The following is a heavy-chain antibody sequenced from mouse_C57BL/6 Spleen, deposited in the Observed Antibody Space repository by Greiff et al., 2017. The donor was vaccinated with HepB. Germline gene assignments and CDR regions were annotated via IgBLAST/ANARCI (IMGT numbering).Heavy chain of an antibody. Sequence: QVQLQQPGAELVKPGASVKLSCKASGYTFTSYWMQWVKQRPGQGLEWIGEIDPSDSYTNYNQKFKGKAILTVDTSSSTAYMQLSSLTSEDSAVYYCARSKDYGSSWFAYWGQGTLVTVSA. CDR2: IDPSDSYT. CDR1: GYTFTSYW. CDR3: ARSKDYGSSWFAY. D-gene: IGHD1-1*01. J-gene: IGHJ3*01. V-gene: IGHV1-50*01.